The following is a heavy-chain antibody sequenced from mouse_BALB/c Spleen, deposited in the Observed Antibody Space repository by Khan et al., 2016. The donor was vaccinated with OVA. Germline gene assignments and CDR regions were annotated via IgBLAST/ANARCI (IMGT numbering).Heavy chain of an antibody. CDR2: MSSGSRTI. CDR3: ARSEGNYHWYFDD. CDR1: GFTFSSFG. J-gene: IGHJ1*01. Sequence: EVELVESGGGLVQPGGSRKLSCAASGFTFSSFGMHWVRQAPKKGLEWVAYMSSGSRTIYYVDTVKGRFTISRDNPKNTLFLQMTSLRAEDTAMYDGARSEGNYHWYFDDWGAGTSVTVSS. V-gene: IGHV5-17*02. D-gene: IGHD2-1*01.